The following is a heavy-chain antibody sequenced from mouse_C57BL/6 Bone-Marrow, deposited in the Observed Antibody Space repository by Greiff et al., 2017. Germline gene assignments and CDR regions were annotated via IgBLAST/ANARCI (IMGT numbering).Heavy chain of an antibody. Sequence: QVQLQQSGAELVMPGASVKLSCKASGYTFTSYWMHWVKQRPGQGLEWIGEIDPSDSYTNYNQKFKGKSTLTVDKSSSTAYMQLSSLTSEDSAVYYCVLYYGYDRGWYFDVWGTGTTVTVSS. CDR1: GYTFTSYW. V-gene: IGHV1-69*01. J-gene: IGHJ1*03. CDR2: IDPSDSYT. CDR3: VLYYGYDRGWYFDV. D-gene: IGHD2-2*01.